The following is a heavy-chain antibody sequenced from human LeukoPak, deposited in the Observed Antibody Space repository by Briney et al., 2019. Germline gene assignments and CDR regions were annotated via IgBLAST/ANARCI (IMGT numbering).Heavy chain of an antibody. Sequence: SETLSLTCTVSGGSISSYYWSWIRQPPGKGLEGSGYIYYSGSTNYNPSLKSRVTISVDTSKKQFSLKRSSVTAADTAVYYCARLVYDFWSGYSYFDYWGQGTLATVSS. D-gene: IGHD3-3*01. J-gene: IGHJ4*02. CDR2: IYYSGST. CDR3: ARLVYDFWSGYSYFDY. CDR1: GGSISSYY. V-gene: IGHV4-59*08.